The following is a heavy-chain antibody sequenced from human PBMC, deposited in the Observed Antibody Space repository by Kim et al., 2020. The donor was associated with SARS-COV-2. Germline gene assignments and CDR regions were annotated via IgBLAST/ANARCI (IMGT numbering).Heavy chain of an antibody. CDR3: ARDHCSSTSCYGMDV. V-gene: IGHV4-59*01. D-gene: IGHD2-2*01. J-gene: IGHJ6*02. Sequence: PSLKSRVTISVDTSKTQFSLKLSSVTAADTAVYYCARDHCSSTSCYGMDVWGQGTTVTVSS.